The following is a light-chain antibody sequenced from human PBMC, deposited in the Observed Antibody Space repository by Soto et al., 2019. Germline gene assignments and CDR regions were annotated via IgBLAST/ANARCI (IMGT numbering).Light chain of an antibody. CDR3: QQYNNWPRT. Sequence: EIVVTQSPATLSVSPGERATLSCRASQSVSSNLAWYQQKPGQAPRLLIYGASTRATGIPARFSGSGSGTEFTLTISSLQSEDFAVHYCQQYNNWPRTFGQGTKVEIK. J-gene: IGKJ1*01. CDR2: GAS. V-gene: IGKV3-15*01. CDR1: QSVSSN.